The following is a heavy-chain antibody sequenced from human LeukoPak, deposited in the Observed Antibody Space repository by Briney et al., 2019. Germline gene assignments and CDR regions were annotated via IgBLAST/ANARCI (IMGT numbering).Heavy chain of an antibody. CDR3: ARDNLYNWNDEDAFDI. CDR2: ISSSGSTI. V-gene: IGHV3-48*03. J-gene: IGHJ3*02. Sequence: PGGSLRLSCAASGFTFSSYEMNWVRQAPGKGLEWVSYISSSGSTIYYADSVKGRFTTSRENAKNSLYLQMNSLRAEDTAVYYCARDNLYNWNDEDAFDIWGQGTMVTVSS. D-gene: IGHD1-1*01. CDR1: GFTFSSYE.